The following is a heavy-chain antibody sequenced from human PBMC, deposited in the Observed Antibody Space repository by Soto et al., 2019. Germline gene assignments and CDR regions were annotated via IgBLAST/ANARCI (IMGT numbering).Heavy chain of an antibody. Sequence: GASVKVCCKASGDTFTNFGLSWGRPAPGQGLEWMGWIATYTSNRNYAQKFQGRLTLTTDTSTSTAYMELKSLGYDDTAVYYCARGHRGVGNWLEPRGQGTLVTVSS. CDR3: ARGHRGVGNWLEP. CDR1: GDTFTNFG. D-gene: IGHD3-10*01. J-gene: IGHJ5*02. V-gene: IGHV1-18*01. CDR2: IATYTSNR.